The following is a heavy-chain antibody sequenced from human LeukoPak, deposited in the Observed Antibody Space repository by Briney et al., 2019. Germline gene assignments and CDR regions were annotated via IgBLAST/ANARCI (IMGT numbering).Heavy chain of an antibody. V-gene: IGHV3-23*01. D-gene: IGHD3-3*01. CDR2: IGGDAVST. CDR1: GFTFTSYS. CDR3: AKDLWKADY. J-gene: IGHJ4*02. Sequence: GGSLRLSCAASGFTFTSYSMNWVRQAPGKGLEWVSAIGGDAVSTYYADSVKGRFSISRDNSKNTLYLQMNSLRADDTAVYYCAKDLWKADYWGQGTLVTVSS.